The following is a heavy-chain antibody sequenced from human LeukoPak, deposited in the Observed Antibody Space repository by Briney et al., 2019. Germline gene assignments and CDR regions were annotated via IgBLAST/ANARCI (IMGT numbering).Heavy chain of an antibody. CDR2: INPNTDVT. J-gene: IGHJ4*02. CDR3: ARDVVFVWFRESYGNDY. CDR1: GYTFTDYY. Sequence: ASVKVSCKASGYTFTDYYLHCVRQAPGEGPEWMGWINPNTDVTNYAPKFQGRVTMTRDTSISTAYMELSRLTSDDTAVYYCARDVVFVWFRESYGNDYWGQGTLVTVSS. D-gene: IGHD3-10*01. V-gene: IGHV1-2*02.